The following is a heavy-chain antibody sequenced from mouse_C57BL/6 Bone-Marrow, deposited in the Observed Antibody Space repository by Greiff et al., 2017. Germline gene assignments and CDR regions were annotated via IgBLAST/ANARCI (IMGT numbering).Heavy chain of an antibody. D-gene: IGHD2-3*01. J-gene: IGHJ3*01. Sequence: EVMLVESGGDLVKPGGSLKLSCAASGFTFSSYGMSWVRQTPDKRLEWVATISSGGSCTYYPDSVKGRFTISRDNAKNTLYLQMSSLKSEDTAMYYCARLDGYYEAYWGQGTLVTVSA. CDR1: GFTFSSYG. CDR2: ISSGGSCT. V-gene: IGHV5-6*01. CDR3: ARLDGYYEAY.